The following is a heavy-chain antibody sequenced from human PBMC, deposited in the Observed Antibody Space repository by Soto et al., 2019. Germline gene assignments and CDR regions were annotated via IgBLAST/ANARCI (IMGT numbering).Heavy chain of an antibody. CDR1: GGSISSGGYY. CDR2: IYYSGST. D-gene: IGHD2-15*01. V-gene: IGHV4-31*03. J-gene: IGHJ4*02. CDR3: ARAGCSGGSCYSAVKV. Sequence: QVQLQESGPGLVKPSQTLSLTCTVSGGSISSGGYYWSWIRQHPGKSLEWIGYIYYSGSTYYNPSIKSRVTISVDTSKNRFSLKLSSVTAADTAVYYCARAGCSGGSCYSAVKVWGQGTLVTVSS.